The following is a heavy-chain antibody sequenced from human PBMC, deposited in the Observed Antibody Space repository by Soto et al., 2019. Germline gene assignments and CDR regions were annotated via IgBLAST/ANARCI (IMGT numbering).Heavy chain of an antibody. CDR3: ARVVVAATVWFDP. Sequence: ASVKVSCKASGYTFTSYYMHWVRQAPGQGLEWMGIINPSGGSTSYAQKFQGRVTMTRDTSTSTAYMELSSLRSEDTAVYYCARVVVAATVWFDPWGQGTLVTVSS. J-gene: IGHJ5*02. V-gene: IGHV1-46*01. D-gene: IGHD2-15*01. CDR1: GYTFTSYY. CDR2: INPSGGST.